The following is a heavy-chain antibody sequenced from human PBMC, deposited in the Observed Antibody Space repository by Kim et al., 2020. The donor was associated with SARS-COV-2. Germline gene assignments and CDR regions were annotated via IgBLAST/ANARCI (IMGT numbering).Heavy chain of an antibody. CDR2: ISWNSGSI. CDR3: AKATSPYGSGSYYFGV. Sequence: GGSLRLSCAASGFTFDDYAMHWVRQAPGKGLEWVSGISWNSGSIGYADSVKGRFTISRDNAKNSLYLQMNSLRAEDTALYYCAKATSPYGSGSYYFGVWGQGTLVTVSS. V-gene: IGHV3-9*01. CDR1: GFTFDDYA. D-gene: IGHD3-10*01. J-gene: IGHJ4*02.